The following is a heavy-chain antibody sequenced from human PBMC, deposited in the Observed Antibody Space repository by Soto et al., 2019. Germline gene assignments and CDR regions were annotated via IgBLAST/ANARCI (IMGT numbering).Heavy chain of an antibody. Sequence: GGSLRLSCAASGFTFSGSAMHWVRQASGKGLEWVGRIRSKANSYATAYAASVKGRFTISRDDSKNTAYLQMNSLKTEDTAVYYCTRLEVGSYGSGDSYYYYGVDVWGQGTTVTVSS. J-gene: IGHJ6*02. D-gene: IGHD3-10*01. CDR1: GFTFSGSA. CDR3: TRLEVGSYGSGDSYYYYGVDV. CDR2: IRSKANSYAT. V-gene: IGHV3-73*01.